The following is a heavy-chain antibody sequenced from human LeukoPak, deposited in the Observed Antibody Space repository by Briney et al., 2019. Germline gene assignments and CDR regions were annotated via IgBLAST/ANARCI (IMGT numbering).Heavy chain of an antibody. CDR2: MNPNSGNT. D-gene: IGHD6-6*01. CDR3: ARGIAARLGRAFDI. V-gene: IGHV1-8*03. CDR1: GYTFTSCD. J-gene: IGHJ3*02. Sequence: GASVKVSCKASGYTFTSCDINWVRQATGQGLEWMGWMNPNSGNTGYAQKFQGRVTITRNTSISTAYMELSSLRSEDTAVYYCARGIAARLGRAFDIWGQGTMVTVSS.